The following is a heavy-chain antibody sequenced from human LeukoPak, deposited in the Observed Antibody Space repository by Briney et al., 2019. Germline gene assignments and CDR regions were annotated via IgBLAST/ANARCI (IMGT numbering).Heavy chain of an antibody. Sequence: SETLSLTCTVSGGSISSYYWSWIRQPPGKGLEWIGYIYYSGSTNYNPSLKSRVTISVDTSKNQFSLKLSSVTAADTAVYYCARTGLTTVTQRGSDYYYYMDVWGKGTTVTISS. CDR2: IYYSGST. V-gene: IGHV4-59*12. CDR3: ARTGLTTVTQRGSDYYYYMDV. D-gene: IGHD4-17*01. CDR1: GGSISSYY. J-gene: IGHJ6*03.